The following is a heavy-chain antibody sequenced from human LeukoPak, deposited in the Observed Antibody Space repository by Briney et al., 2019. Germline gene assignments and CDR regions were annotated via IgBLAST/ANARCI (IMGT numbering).Heavy chain of an antibody. V-gene: IGHV4-59*12. CDR2: IYYSGST. Sequence: PSETLSLTCTVSGGSISSYYWSWIRQPPGKGLEWIGYIYYSGSTNYNPSLKSRATISVDTSKNQFSLKLSSVTAADTAVYYCARAYNWNYGWFDPWGQGTLVTVSS. J-gene: IGHJ5*02. CDR1: GGSISSYY. D-gene: IGHD1-7*01. CDR3: ARAYNWNYGWFDP.